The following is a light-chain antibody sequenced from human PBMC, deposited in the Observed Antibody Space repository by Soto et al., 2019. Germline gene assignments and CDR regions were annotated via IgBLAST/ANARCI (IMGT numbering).Light chain of an antibody. CDR2: GAS. CDR3: QQYGSSRLT. V-gene: IGKV3-20*01. CDR1: QTVSSSY. J-gene: IGKJ4*01. Sequence: EIVLTQSPGTLSLSPGERATLSCRASQTVSSSYLTWYQQKPGQAPRLLIYGASNRATGIPDRFSGSGSGTGFTLTISRLEPEDFAVYYCQQYGSSRLTFGGGTKVEIK.